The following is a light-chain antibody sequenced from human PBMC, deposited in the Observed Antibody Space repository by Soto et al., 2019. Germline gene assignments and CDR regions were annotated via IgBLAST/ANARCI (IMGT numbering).Light chain of an antibody. CDR2: EGS. V-gene: IGLV2-23*01. CDR3: CSFVDTGTYL. J-gene: IGLJ1*01. CDR1: STDVGRFDL. Sequence: QSALTQPASVSGSPGQSITISCSGTSTDVGRFDLVSWYQQHPGKAPKLMIFEGSKRASGISNRFSASKSGNTASLTISGLQSDDEADYYCCSFVDTGTYLFGSGTKLTVL.